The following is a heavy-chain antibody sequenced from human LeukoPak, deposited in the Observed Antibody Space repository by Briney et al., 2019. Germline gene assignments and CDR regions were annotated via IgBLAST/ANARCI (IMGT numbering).Heavy chain of an antibody. CDR1: GYTFTSYG. J-gene: IGHJ1*01. V-gene: IGHV1-46*01. D-gene: IGHD6-13*01. CDR3: AREGLGIAAAGTA. CDR2: INPSGGST. Sequence: ASVKVSCTASGYTFTSYGISWVRQAPGQGLEWMGIINPSGGSTSYAQKFQGRVTMTRDMSTSTVYMELSSLRSEDTAVYYCAREGLGIAAAGTAWGQGTLVTVSS.